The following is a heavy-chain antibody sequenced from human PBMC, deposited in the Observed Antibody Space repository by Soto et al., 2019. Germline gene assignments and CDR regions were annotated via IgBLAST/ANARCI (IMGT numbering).Heavy chain of an antibody. CDR3: ARGGGFDPLDY. J-gene: IGHJ4*02. D-gene: IGHD5-12*01. CDR1: GGSVSSVTSY. CDR2: IYYTGTT. V-gene: IGHV4-61*01. Sequence: SSETLSLTCTVSGGSVSSVTSYWSWVRQPPGKGLEWIAYIYYTGTTNYNPSLRGRVAISLDTSKNQFSLQLSSVTAADTAIYYCARGGGFDPLDYWGQGTQVTVSS.